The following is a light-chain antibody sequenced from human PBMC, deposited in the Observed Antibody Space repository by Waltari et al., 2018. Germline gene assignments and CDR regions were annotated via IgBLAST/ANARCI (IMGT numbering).Light chain of an antibody. J-gene: IGKJ4*01. V-gene: IGKV4-1*01. CDR2: WAS. CDR1: KSVLYSSNNKKY. CDR3: QQYYSTPPT. Sequence: DIVMTQSPDSLAVSLGERATINCKSSKSVLYSSNNKKYLAWYQQKPGQPPKLLMYWASTRESGVPDRFSGSGSGTDFTLTISSLQAEDVAVYYCQQYYSTPPTFGGGTKVEIK.